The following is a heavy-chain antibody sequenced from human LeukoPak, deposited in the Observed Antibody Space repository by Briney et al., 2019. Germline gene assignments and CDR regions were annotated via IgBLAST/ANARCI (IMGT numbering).Heavy chain of an antibody. D-gene: IGHD6-19*01. CDR2: VNPNSGGT. J-gene: IGHJ4*02. CDR3: ARGGSGWYGDY. Sequence: SVKVSFKASGCTFTGYYMHWGRPAPGQGVGWMGWVNPNSGGTNYSQKFQGRGTMTRDKSKSRVYMGMSSLRAEDTAVYYCARGGSGWYGDYWGQGTLVTVSS. V-gene: IGHV1-2*02. CDR1: GCTFTGYY.